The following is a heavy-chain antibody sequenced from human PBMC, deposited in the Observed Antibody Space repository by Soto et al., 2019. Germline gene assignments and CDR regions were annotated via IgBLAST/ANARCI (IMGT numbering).Heavy chain of an antibody. CDR1: GYTFNIYG. D-gene: IGHD2-15*01. CDR2: ISPYNGNT. Sequence: QIQLVQSEDEVKKPGASVKVSCKASGYTFNIYGISWVRQAPGQGLEWMGWISPYNGNTNYAQKLQGRVIMTTDTSTRPAYRELRRLRSDDTDVYYCAREGGGCSGGTCYLGGYYYGLDVWGQGTTVTVSS. CDR3: AREGGGCSGGTCYLGGYYYGLDV. V-gene: IGHV1-18*01. J-gene: IGHJ6*02.